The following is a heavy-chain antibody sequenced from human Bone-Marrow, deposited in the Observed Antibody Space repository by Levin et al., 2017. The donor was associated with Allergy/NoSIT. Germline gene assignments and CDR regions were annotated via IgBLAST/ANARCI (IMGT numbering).Heavy chain of an antibody. CDR1: GFSLSTTGVG. Sequence: SGPTLVKPTQTLTPTCTFSGFSLSTTGVGVAWIRQPPGKALEWLALIYWDDDKRYRPSLKSRLTITKDTSKNQVVLTMTHMAPVDTATYYCAHTIASFGVVIPYGMDIWGQGTTVTVSS. J-gene: IGHJ6*02. CDR3: AHTIASFGVVIPYGMDI. D-gene: IGHD3-3*01. V-gene: IGHV2-5*02. CDR2: IYWDDDK.